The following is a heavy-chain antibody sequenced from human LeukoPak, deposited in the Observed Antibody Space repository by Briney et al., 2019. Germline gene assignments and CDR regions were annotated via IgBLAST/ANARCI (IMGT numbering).Heavy chain of an antibody. V-gene: IGHV3-30-3*01. D-gene: IGHD5-18*01. CDR2: ISYDGSSK. J-gene: IGHJ4*02. CDR1: GFTFSNFA. CDR3: ARGSYGYNYPY. Sequence: AGRSLRLSCSASGFTFSNFALHWVRQAPGMGLEWVAAISYDGSSKYYADSVKGRFTISRDNSKNTLYLQMNSLRAEATAVYSCARGSYGYNYPYWGQGTLVTVSS.